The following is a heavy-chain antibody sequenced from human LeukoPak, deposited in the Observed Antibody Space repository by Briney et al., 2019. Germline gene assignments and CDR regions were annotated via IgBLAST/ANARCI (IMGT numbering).Heavy chain of an antibody. Sequence: ASVKVSCKASGYTFTGYYMHWVRQAPGQGLEWMGWINPNSGGTNYAQKFQGRVTMTRDTSISTAYMELSRLRSDDTAVYYFTIWGSYRYNFDYWGQGTLVTVSS. CDR1: GYTFTGYY. J-gene: IGHJ4*02. D-gene: IGHD3-16*02. CDR2: INPNSGGT. CDR3: TIWGSYRYNFDY. V-gene: IGHV1-2*02.